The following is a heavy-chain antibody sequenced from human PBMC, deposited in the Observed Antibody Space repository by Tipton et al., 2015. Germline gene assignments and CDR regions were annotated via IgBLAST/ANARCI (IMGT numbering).Heavy chain of an antibody. D-gene: IGHD2-8*01. J-gene: IGHJ5*02. CDR2: VYYSGTT. Sequence: LRLSCAVSGGSISRYYWSWIRQPPEKGLEWIGYVYYSGTTDYNPSLKSRVTISLDTSKNQFSLKLTSVTAADTGVYYCARERLGYCDDGVCTPGWFDPWGQGTLVTVSS. CDR1: GGSISRYY. CDR3: ARERLGYCDDGVCTPGWFDP. V-gene: IGHV4-59*01.